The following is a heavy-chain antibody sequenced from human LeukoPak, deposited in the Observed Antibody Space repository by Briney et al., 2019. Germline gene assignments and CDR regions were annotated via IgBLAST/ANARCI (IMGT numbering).Heavy chain of an antibody. V-gene: IGHV1-69*06. J-gene: IGHJ6*03. CDR3: ARDARFLEWLPTKDYYYYYMDV. CDR1: GGTFSSYA. CDR2: IIPIFGTA. D-gene: IGHD3-3*01. Sequence: SVTVSCKASGGTFSSYAISWVRQAPGQGLEWMGGIIPIFGTANYAQKFQGRVTITADKSTSTAYMELSSLRSEDTAVYYCARDARFLEWLPTKDYYYYYMDVWGKGTTVTVSS.